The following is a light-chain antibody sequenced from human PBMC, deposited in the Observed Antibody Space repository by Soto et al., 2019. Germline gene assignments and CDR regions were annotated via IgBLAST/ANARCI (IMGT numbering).Light chain of an antibody. V-gene: IGLV7-46*01. CDR3: LLSYSGARRV. J-gene: IGLJ3*02. CDR2: ETT. CDR1: TGAVTSGHY. Sequence: QAVVTQEPSLTVSPGGTVTLTCGSSTGAVTSGHYPYWFQQKPGQAPRTVIYETTNKHSWTPARFSGSLLGDKAALTLSGAQPEDEADYYWLLSYSGARRVFGGGTKLTVL.